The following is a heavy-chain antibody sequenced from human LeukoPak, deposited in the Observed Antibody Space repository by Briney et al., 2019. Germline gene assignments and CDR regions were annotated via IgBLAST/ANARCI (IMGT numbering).Heavy chain of an antibody. D-gene: IGHD5-18*01. J-gene: IGHJ4*02. CDR2: IHYSGSI. CDR3: ATQAGGYASGSFDY. Sequence: PSETLSLTCTVAGGSITTSNHYWSWIRQSPGKGLEWLGGIHYSGSIYYTPSLKSRLTISVDTSTNQFSLRLTSVTAADAAIYYCATQAGGYASGSFDYWGQGTLVTVSS. V-gene: IGHV4-39*01. CDR1: GGSITTSNHY.